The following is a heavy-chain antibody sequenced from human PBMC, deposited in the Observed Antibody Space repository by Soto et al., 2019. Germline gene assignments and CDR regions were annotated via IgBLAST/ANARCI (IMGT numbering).Heavy chain of an antibody. CDR2: IRSKAYGVTT. Sequence: PGGSLRLSCTTSGFTFSDYAISWFRQAPGKGLEWVGVIRSKAYGVTTDYAASVKGRFATPRDDSKSTAYLQMNSVTTEDTAVYFCAKYTYTSRYSFFGMDVWGHGTTVTVSS. CDR1: GFTFSDYA. V-gene: IGHV3-49*03. J-gene: IGHJ6*02. D-gene: IGHD6-13*01. CDR3: AKYTYTSRYSFFGMDV.